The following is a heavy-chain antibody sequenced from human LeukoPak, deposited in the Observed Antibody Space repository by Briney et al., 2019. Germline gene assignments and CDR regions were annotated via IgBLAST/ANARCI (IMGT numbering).Heavy chain of an antibody. V-gene: IGHV3-48*01. CDR3: ARRVEAAGGRQFDY. D-gene: IGHD6-13*01. Sequence: AGGSLRLSCAASGFTFSSYSMNWVRQAPGKGLEWVSHISISSSTIYYADSVKGRFTISRDNAKNSLYLEMNSLRAEDTAVYYCARRVEAAGGRQFDYWGQGTLVTVSS. CDR2: ISISSSTI. J-gene: IGHJ4*02. CDR1: GFTFSSYS.